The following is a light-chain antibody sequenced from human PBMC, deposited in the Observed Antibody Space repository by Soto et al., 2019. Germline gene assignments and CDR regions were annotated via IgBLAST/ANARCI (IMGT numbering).Light chain of an antibody. Sequence: ALRMTQSPSSFSASTGDRVTITCRASQGISSYLAWYQQKPGKAPKLLIYAASTLQSGVPSRFSGSGSGTDFTLTISCLQPEDFATYYCQQYYSYPQTFGQGTKVEIK. J-gene: IGKJ1*01. CDR1: QGISSY. V-gene: IGKV1-8*01. CDR3: QQYYSYPQT. CDR2: AAS.